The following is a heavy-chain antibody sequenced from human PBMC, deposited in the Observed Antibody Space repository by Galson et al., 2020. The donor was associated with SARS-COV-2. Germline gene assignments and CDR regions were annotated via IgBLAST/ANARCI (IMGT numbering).Heavy chain of an antibody. CDR3: SRDYRGYGDY. CDR1: GFTFGDYS. V-gene: IGHV3-49*03. Sequence: GGSLRLSCAASGFTFGDYSVSWFRQAPGKGLEWVGFIRTNAYGGTTEYAASVRGRFTISRDDSKSIAYLQMNSLKTEDTAVYYCSRDYRGYGDYRGQGTLLTVSS. D-gene: IGHD5-12*01. CDR2: IRTNAYGGTT. J-gene: IGHJ4*02.